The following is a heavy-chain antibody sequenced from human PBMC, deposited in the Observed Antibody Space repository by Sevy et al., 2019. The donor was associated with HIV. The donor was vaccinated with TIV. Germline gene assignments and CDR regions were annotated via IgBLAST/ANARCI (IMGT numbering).Heavy chain of an antibody. CDR3: ARMSRGGNFVPDY. J-gene: IGHJ4*02. V-gene: IGHV4-34*01. CDR1: GGSFSDYY. D-gene: IGHD2-21*01. Sequence: SETLSLTCAVYGGSFSDYYRSWIRQPPGKGLEWIGEINHSGSTNYNPSLKSRVTISVDTSKNQFSLKLSSVTAADTAVYYCARMSRGGNFVPDYWGQGTLVTVSS. CDR2: INHSGST.